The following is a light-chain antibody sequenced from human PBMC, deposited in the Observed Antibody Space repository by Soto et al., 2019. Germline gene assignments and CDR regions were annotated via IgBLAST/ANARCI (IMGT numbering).Light chain of an antibody. Sequence: EIVLTQSPGTLSLSPGERATLSCRASQSVGSTYLAWYQQKPGQPPRLLIYGSSTRASGIPDRFSGSGSGTDFTITISRLEPEDFAVYYCQQYGSSVWTFGKGTKVDI. J-gene: IGKJ1*01. V-gene: IGKV3-20*01. CDR3: QQYGSSVWT. CDR1: QSVGSTY. CDR2: GSS.